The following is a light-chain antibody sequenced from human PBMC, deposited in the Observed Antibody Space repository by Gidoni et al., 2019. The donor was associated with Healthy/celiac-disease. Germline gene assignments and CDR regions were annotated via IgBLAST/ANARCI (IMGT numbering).Light chain of an antibody. V-gene: IGKV1-6*01. Sequence: AIQMTQSPSSLSASVGDRVTITCRASQGIRNNLGWYQQKPGKAPKLLIYAASSLQSGVPSRFSGSGSGTDFTLTISRLQTEDSATYYCLQDYNYPWTFGQGTKVEIK. CDR3: LQDYNYPWT. CDR1: QGIRNN. J-gene: IGKJ1*01. CDR2: AAS.